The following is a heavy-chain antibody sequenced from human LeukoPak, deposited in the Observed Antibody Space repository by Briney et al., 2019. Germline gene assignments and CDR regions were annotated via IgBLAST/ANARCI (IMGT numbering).Heavy chain of an antibody. Sequence: PGGSLILSCAASGFTFDDYGMSWVRQAPGKGLEWVSGINWNGGSTGYADSVKGRFTISRDNAKNSLYLQMNSLRAEDTALYYCARGGITMVRGVIISYYFDYWGQGTLVTVSS. CDR2: INWNGGST. CDR3: ARGGITMVRGVIISYYFDY. CDR1: GFTFDDYG. V-gene: IGHV3-20*04. J-gene: IGHJ4*02. D-gene: IGHD3-10*01.